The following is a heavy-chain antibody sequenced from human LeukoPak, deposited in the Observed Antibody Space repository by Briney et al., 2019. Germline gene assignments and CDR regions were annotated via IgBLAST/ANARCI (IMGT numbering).Heavy chain of an antibody. CDR2: IYYSGST. Sequence: SETLSLTCTVSGGSISSGGYYWSWIRQHPGKGLEWIGYIYYSGSTYYNPSLKSRVTISVDTSKNQFSLKLSSVTAADTAVYYCARLWYYDILTGYLYRDYWGQGTLVTVSS. V-gene: IGHV4-31*03. CDR1: GGSISSGGYY. CDR3: ARLWYYDILTGYLYRDY. J-gene: IGHJ4*02. D-gene: IGHD3-9*01.